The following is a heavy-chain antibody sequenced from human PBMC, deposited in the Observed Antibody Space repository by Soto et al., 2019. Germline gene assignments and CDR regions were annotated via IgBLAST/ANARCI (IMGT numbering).Heavy chain of an antibody. J-gene: IGHJ3*02. CDR3: ARDIVHYCRSDAFDK. D-gene: IGHD2-21*01. V-gene: IGHV1-46*03. CDR1: GYTFTASY. Sequence: QVQLVQSGAEVKKPGASVKVSCKASGYTFTASYMHWVRQAPGQGLDWMGIIDPSGGSTSYSQKFQGIVTMTRDTSTSTVYMELNSLRSEDTAVFYCARDIVHYCRSDAFDKWCQGTMVTVSS. CDR2: IDPSGGST.